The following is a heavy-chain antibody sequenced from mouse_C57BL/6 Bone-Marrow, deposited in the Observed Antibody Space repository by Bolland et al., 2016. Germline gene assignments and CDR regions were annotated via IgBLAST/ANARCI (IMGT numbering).Heavy chain of an antibody. CDR3: ARYGEPLFAY. J-gene: IGHJ3*01. Sequence: SDGGSTYYPDTMERRFIISRDNTKKTLYLQMSSLRSEDTALYYCARYGEPLFAYWGQGTL. V-gene: IGHV5-2*01. CDR2: SDGGST. D-gene: IGHD1-1*02.